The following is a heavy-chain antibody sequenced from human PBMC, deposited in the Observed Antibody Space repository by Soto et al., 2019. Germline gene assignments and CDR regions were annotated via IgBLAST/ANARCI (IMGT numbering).Heavy chain of an antibody. Sequence: QVQLAQSGAEVKKPGASVKVSCKASGYTFTSYGISWVRQAPGQGLEWMGWISAYNGNTNYAQKLQGRVTMTTDTSTSTAFMELRSLRSDDTAVYYCASLPYCSSTSCYGEYYYYGMDVWGQGTTVTVSS. V-gene: IGHV1-18*01. J-gene: IGHJ6*02. CDR1: GYTFTSYG. CDR2: ISAYNGNT. CDR3: ASLPYCSSTSCYGEYYYYGMDV. D-gene: IGHD2-2*01.